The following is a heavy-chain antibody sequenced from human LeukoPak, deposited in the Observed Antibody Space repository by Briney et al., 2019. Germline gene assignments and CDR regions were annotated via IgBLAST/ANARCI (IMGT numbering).Heavy chain of an antibody. Sequence: PGRSLRLSCAASGFTFSSYAMHWERQAPGKGLEWVAVISYDGSNKYYADSVKGRFTISRDNSKNTLYLQMNSLRAEDTAVYYCARDQSRGQWLLIYWGQGTLVTVSS. CDR3: ARDQSRGQWLLIY. D-gene: IGHD3-22*01. J-gene: IGHJ4*02. CDR2: ISYDGSNK. V-gene: IGHV3-30-3*01. CDR1: GFTFSSYA.